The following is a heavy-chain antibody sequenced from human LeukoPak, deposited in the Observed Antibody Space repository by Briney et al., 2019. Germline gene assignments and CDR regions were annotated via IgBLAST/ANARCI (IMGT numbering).Heavy chain of an antibody. CDR2: INPNSGGT. Sequence: GASVKVSCKASGYTFTGYYMHWVRQAPGQGLEWMGWINPNSGGTNYAQKFQGRVTMTRDTSISTAYMELSRLRSDDTAVYYCAREGYSSSWTRGNWFDPWGQGSLVTVCS. CDR3: AREGYSSSWTRGNWFDP. D-gene: IGHD6-13*01. J-gene: IGHJ5*02. V-gene: IGHV1-2*02. CDR1: GYTFTGYY.